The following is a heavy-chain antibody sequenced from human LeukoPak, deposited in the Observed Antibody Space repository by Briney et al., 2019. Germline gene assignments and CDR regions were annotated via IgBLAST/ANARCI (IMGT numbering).Heavy chain of an antibody. CDR2: RHDSGSS. J-gene: IGHJ5*01. Sequence: SETLSLTCSVSGGSISSRYWIWFRQPPGKGLEWIGHRHDSGSSNYNPSLKSRVTISIDTSKNQFSLILNSVTAADTADYYCARAPVVRGVFGWFDFWGQGLLVTASS. D-gene: IGHD3-10*01. CDR1: GGSISSRY. V-gene: IGHV4-59*11. CDR3: ARAPVVRGVFGWFDF.